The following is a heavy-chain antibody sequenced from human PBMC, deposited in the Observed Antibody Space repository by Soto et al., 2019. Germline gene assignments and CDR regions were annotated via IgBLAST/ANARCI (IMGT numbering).Heavy chain of an antibody. CDR1: GYSFVGYW. Sequence: GESLKISCKGSGYSFVGYWITRVRQKLGKGLEWMGRIDPSDSQTYYSPSFRGHVTISVTKSITTVFLQWSSLRASNTAMYYCARQIYDSDTGPNFQYYFDSWGQGTPVTVSS. CDR3: ARQIYDSDTGPNFQYYFDS. CDR2: IDPSDSQT. J-gene: IGHJ4*02. V-gene: IGHV5-10-1*01. D-gene: IGHD3-22*01.